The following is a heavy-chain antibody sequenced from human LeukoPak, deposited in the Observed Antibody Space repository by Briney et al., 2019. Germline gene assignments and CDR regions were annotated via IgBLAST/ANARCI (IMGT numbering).Heavy chain of an antibody. CDR3: ARGRTDIVATTLAAVAAHYFDY. V-gene: IGHV4-59*01. CDR2: IYYSGST. J-gene: IGHJ4*02. CDR1: GGSISSYY. Sequence: SETLSLTCTVSGGSISSYYWSWIRQPPGKGLEWIGYIYYSGSTNYIPSLKSRATISVDTSKNQFSLKLSSVTAADTAVYYCARGRTDIVATTLAAVAAHYFDYWGQGTLVTVSS. D-gene: IGHD5-12*01.